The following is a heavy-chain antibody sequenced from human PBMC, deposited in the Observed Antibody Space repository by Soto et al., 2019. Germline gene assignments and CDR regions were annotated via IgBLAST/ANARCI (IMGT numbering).Heavy chain of an antibody. V-gene: IGHV1-69*10. J-gene: IGHJ4*02. Sequence: SVKVSCKTSGDTFSRYALRWVRQAPGQGLEWMGCIIPILGSPHYAQKFQGRVTITADKSTSTAYMERSSLRSEDTAVYYCARERSRYDRSGYYRPDYWGQGTLVTVSS. CDR1: GDTFSRYA. CDR3: ARERSRYDRSGYYRPDY. D-gene: IGHD3-22*01. CDR2: IIPILGSP.